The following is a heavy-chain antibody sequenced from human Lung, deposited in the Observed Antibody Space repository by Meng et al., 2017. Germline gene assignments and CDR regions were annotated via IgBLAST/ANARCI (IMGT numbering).Heavy chain of an antibody. CDR3: AGKQLFVLGYWYFDL. V-gene: IGHV4-34*01. Sequence: GSLRLSCAVYGGSFSGYYWSWIRQPPGKGLEWIGEINHSGSTNYNPSLKSRVTISVDTSKNQFSLKLSSVTAADAAVYYCAGKQLFVLGYWYFDLWGRGTLVTVSS. D-gene: IGHD2-2*01. CDR2: INHSGST. CDR1: GGSFSGYY. J-gene: IGHJ2*01.